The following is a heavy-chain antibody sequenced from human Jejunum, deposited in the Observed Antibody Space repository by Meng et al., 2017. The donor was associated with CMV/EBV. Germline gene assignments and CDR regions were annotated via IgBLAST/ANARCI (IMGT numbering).Heavy chain of an antibody. D-gene: IGHD3-16*01. Sequence: CTVAGGSMSSDYWNWIRQPPGKGLEWMGYIYYSGSTKYNPSLKSRVTISVDTSKNQISLKLSFVTAADTAVYYCARDGGGTGADYWGQGTLVTVSS. J-gene: IGHJ4*02. CDR1: GGSMSSDY. V-gene: IGHV4-59*01. CDR3: ARDGGGTGADY. CDR2: IYYSGST.